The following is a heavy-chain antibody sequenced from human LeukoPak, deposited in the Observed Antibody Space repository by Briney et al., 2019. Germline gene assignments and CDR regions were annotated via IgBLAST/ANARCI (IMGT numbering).Heavy chain of an antibody. CDR2: INPNSGGT. Sequence: ASVKVSCKASGYTFTGYYMHWVRQAPGQGLEWMGWINPNSGGTNYAQKFQGRVTMTRDTSISTAYMELSRLRSDDTAVYYCAGPSGRYYYYYMDVWGKGTTVTVSS. CDR1: GYTFTGYY. V-gene: IGHV1-2*02. J-gene: IGHJ6*03. CDR3: AGPSGRYYYYYMDV.